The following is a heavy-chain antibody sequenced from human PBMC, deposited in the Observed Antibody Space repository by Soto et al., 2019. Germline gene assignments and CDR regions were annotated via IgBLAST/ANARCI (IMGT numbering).Heavy chain of an antibody. CDR2: ISAYNGNT. Sequence: ASVKVSCKASGYTFTSYGISWVRQAPGQGLEWMGWISAYNGNTNYAQKLQGGVTMTTDTSTSTAYMELRSLRSDDTAVYYCAGRYGSGSYSKYGMDVWGQGTTVTGLL. CDR1: GYTFTSYG. D-gene: IGHD3-10*01. V-gene: IGHV1-18*01. CDR3: AGRYGSGSYSKYGMDV. J-gene: IGHJ6*02.